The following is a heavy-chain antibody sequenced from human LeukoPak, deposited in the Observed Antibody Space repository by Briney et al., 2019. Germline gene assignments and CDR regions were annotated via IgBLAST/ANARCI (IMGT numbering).Heavy chain of an antibody. D-gene: IGHD6-13*01. Sequence: GGSLRLSCAASGFTFDDYAMHRVRQAPGKGLEWVSLISWDGGSTYYADSVKGRFTISRDNSKNSLYLQMNSLRAEDTALYYCAKDIYASIAAAGTVGYWGQGTLVTVSS. CDR2: ISWDGGST. CDR3: AKDIYASIAAAGTVGY. CDR1: GFTFDDYA. J-gene: IGHJ4*02. V-gene: IGHV3-43D*03.